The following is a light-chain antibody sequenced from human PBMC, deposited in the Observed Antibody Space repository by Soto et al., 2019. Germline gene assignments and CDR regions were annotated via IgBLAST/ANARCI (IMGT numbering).Light chain of an antibody. CDR2: KAS. Sequence: DIQLTQSPSTLSASVGDRVTITCRASQSISNWLAWYQQKPGKSPKLLLYKASSLQSGVPSMFSGSGSGTEFTITISRLQPDDFATYYCQQYNTYWTFGQGTKVEIK. V-gene: IGKV1-5*03. J-gene: IGKJ1*01. CDR1: QSISNW. CDR3: QQYNTYWT.